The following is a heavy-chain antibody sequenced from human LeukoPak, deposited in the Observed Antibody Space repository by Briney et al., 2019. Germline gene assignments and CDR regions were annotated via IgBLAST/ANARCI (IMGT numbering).Heavy chain of an antibody. V-gene: IGHV4-31*03. CDR2: IHYSGST. J-gene: IGHJ4*02. CDR3: ARAVYNYGYADLDH. CDR1: GGSITSGGYY. Sequence: SETLSLTRTVSGGSITSGGYYWNWIRQHPEKGLEWIGHIHYSGSTFYTPSLKSRVTILVDTSKSQFSLNLSSVTAADTAVYYCARAVYNYGYADLDHWGQGTLVTVSS. D-gene: IGHD5-18*01.